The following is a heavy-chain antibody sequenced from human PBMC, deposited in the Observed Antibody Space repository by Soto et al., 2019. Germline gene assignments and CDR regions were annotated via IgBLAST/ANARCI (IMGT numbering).Heavy chain of an antibody. Sequence: PSETLSLTCTVSGGSISSGDYSWRWIRQPPGKGLEWIGYIYYSGSTCYNPSLTSRVTISVDTSKNQFSLKLSSVTAADTAVYYCASGAVVGTDNYYDYGMDVWGQGTTVTVSS. CDR1: GGSISSGDYS. V-gene: IGHV4-30-4*01. J-gene: IGHJ6*02. CDR3: ASGAVVGTDNYYDYGMDV. D-gene: IGHD3-22*01. CDR2: IYYSGST.